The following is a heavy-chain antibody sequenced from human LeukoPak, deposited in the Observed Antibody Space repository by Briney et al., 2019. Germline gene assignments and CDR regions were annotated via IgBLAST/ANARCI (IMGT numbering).Heavy chain of an antibody. J-gene: IGHJ4*02. V-gene: IGHV3-21*01. Sequence: PGGSLRLSCAASGFTFSTYSMNWVRQAPGKGLEWVSSISSSGSYIYYADSVKGRFTISRDNAKNSLYLQMNSLRAEDTAVYYCASHYYGSGRGFDYWGQGTLSPSPQ. D-gene: IGHD3-10*01. CDR3: ASHYYGSGRGFDY. CDR1: GFTFSTYS. CDR2: ISSSGSYI.